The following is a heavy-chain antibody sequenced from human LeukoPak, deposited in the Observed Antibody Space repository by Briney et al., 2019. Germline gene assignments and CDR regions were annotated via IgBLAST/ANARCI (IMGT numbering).Heavy chain of an antibody. CDR2: IYYSGST. CDR1: GGSISSSSYY. V-gene: IGHV4-39*01. J-gene: IGHJ4*02. Sequence: SETLSLTCTVSGGSISSSSYYWGCIRQPPGKGLEWIGSIYYSGSTYYNPSLKSRVTISVDTSKNQFSLKLSSVTAADTAVYYCARLSATRGYSFDYWGQGTLVTVSS. D-gene: IGHD5-18*01. CDR3: ARLSATRGYSFDY.